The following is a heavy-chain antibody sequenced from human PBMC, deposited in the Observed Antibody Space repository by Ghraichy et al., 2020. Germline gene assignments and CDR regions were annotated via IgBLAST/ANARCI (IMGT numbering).Heavy chain of an antibody. D-gene: IGHD5-12*01. CDR1: GFTFSSYC. CDR2: INSDGSST. CDR3: ARGGRGATDRRAFDI. Sequence: RGSLRLSCAASGFTFSSYCMHWVRQAPGKGLVWVSRINSDGSSTSYADSVKGRFTISRDNAKNTLYLQMNSLRAEDTAVYYCARGGRGATDRRAFDIWGQGTMVTVSS. J-gene: IGHJ3*02. V-gene: IGHV3-74*01.